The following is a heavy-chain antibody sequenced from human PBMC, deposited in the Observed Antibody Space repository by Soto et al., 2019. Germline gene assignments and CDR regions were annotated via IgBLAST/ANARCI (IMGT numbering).Heavy chain of an antibody. CDR2: TYYRSKWYN. CDR1: GDSVSSNSAA. CDR3: ARDPPPAYDFWSGYYFDYYYGMDV. Sequence: SQTLSLTCAISGDSVSSNSAAWNWVRQSPSRGLEWLGRTYYRSKWYNDYAVSVKCRITVNPDTSKNQFSLQLNSVTPEDTAVYYCARDPPPAYDFWSGYYFDYYYGMDVWGQGTTVTVSS. V-gene: IGHV6-1*01. D-gene: IGHD3-3*01. J-gene: IGHJ6*02.